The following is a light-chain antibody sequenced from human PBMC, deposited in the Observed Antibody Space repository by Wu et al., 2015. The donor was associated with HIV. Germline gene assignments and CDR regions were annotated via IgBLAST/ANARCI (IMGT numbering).Light chain of an antibody. CDR3: QQRSNWPLT. V-gene: IGKV3-11*01. Sequence: EIVLTQSPATLSLSPGERATLSCRASQSVDYSLAWYQQKPGQAPRLLMYDVSKRAAGIPARFSGSGSGTDFTLTISSLEPEDFAVYYCQQRSNWPLTFGQGTRLEIK. CDR2: DVS. J-gene: IGKJ5*01. CDR1: QSVDYS.